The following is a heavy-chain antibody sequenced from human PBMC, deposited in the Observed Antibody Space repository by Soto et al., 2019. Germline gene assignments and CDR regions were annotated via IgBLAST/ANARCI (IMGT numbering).Heavy chain of an antibody. CDR1: GGTFSSYA. V-gene: IGHV1-69*01. Sequence: QVQLVQSGAEVKKPGSSVKVSCKASGGTFSSYAISLVRQAPGQGLEWMGGIIPIFGTANYAQKFQGRVTITADESTSTAYMELSSLRSEATAVYYCARVRGLRLHQASFDYWGQGTLVTVSS. D-gene: IGHD5-12*01. J-gene: IGHJ4*02. CDR2: IIPIFGTA. CDR3: ARVRGLRLHQASFDY.